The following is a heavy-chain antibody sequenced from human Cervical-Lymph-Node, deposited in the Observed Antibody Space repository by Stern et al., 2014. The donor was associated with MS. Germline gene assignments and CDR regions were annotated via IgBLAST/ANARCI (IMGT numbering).Heavy chain of an antibody. CDR1: GGTFSSYE. CDR2: IIPTFDTP. CDR3: VRAYTYYSNSAGY. J-gene: IGHJ4*02. D-gene: IGHD3-10*01. V-gene: IGHV1-69*01. Sequence: QVQLVQSGAEVKQPGSSVKVSCKASGGTFSSYEITWVRQAPGQGLEWMGGIIPTFDTPTYAQKFQYRVTISADESTNTAYLELNGLKSDDTAIYFCVRAYTYYSNSAGYWGQGTLVTVSS.